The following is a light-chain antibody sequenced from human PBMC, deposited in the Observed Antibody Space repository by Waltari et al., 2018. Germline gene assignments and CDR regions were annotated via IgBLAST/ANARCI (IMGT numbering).Light chain of an antibody. V-gene: IGKV1-39*01. J-gene: IGKJ2*03. CDR3: HQTFSLPNS. CDR2: TAS. CDR1: QTINNY. Sequence: DIQMTQSPSSLSASAGDRVTITCRASQTINNYVNWYQQKPGKAPTLLIYTASTLQSGVPSRFSGSGGATLFTLTISSLQPEDFATYFCHQTFSLPNSFGQGTKVDI.